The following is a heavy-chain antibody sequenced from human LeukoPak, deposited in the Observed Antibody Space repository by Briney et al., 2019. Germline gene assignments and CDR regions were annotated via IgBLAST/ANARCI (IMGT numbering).Heavy chain of an antibody. Sequence: SETLSLTCAVYGGSFSGYYWSWIRQPPGKGLEWIASIYNSGTTYYNPSLKSRVTISVDTSKNQFSLKLSSVTAADTAVYYCARWAPYSSSLDYWGQGTLVTVSS. CDR1: GGSFSGYY. D-gene: IGHD6-13*01. CDR3: ARWAPYSSSLDY. J-gene: IGHJ4*02. CDR2: IYNSGTT. V-gene: IGHV4-34*01.